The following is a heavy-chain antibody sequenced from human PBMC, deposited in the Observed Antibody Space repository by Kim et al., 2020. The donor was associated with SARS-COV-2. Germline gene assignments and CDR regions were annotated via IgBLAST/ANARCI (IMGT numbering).Heavy chain of an antibody. V-gene: IGHV3-7*03. CDR3: ARYPEDNSYGSFVDY. CDR1: GFTFSSYW. D-gene: IGHD5-18*01. CDR2: IKQDGSEK. J-gene: IGHJ4*02. Sequence: GGSLRLSCAASGFTFSSYWMSWVRQAPGKGLEWVAHIKQDGSEKYYVDSVKGRFTISRDNAKNSLYLQMNSLRAEDTAVYYWARYPEDNSYGSFVDYWVQGTLVTVSS.